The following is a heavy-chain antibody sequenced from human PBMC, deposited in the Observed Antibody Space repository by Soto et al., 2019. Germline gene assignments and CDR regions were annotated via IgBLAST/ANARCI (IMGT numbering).Heavy chain of an antibody. CDR3: AKDRSPFAVAGLFDY. CDR2: ISYDGSNK. V-gene: IGHV3-30*18. J-gene: IGHJ4*02. Sequence: QVQLVESGGGVVQPGRSLRLSCAASGFTFSSYGMHWVRQAPGKGLEWVAVISYDGSNKYYADSVKGRFTISRDNSKNTLYLQMNSLRAEDTAVYYCAKDRSPFAVAGLFDYWGQGTLVTVSS. D-gene: IGHD6-19*01. CDR1: GFTFSSYG.